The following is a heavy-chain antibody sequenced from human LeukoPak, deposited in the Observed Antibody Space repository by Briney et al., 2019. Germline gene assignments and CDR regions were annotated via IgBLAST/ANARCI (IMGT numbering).Heavy chain of an antibody. CDR3: AKSRSCARYFDWLCYFDY. V-gene: IGHV3-23*01. CDR1: GFIFSDYA. CDR2: MSGSGSST. D-gene: IGHD3-9*01. Sequence: GGSLRLSCAASGFIFSDYAMSWVRQAPGKGLEWVSGMSGSGSSTYYADSVKGRFTISRDNSMNTLYLQMNSLRADDTAIYYCAKSRSCARYFDWLCYFDYWGQGILVTVSS. J-gene: IGHJ4*02.